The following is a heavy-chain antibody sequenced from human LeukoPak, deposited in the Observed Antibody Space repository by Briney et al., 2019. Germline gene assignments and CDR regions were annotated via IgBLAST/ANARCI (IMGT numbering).Heavy chain of an antibody. J-gene: IGHJ4*02. D-gene: IGHD3-22*01. CDR1: GFTFSSYA. V-gene: IGHV3-23*01. Sequence: GGSLRLSCAASGFTFSSYAMSWVRQAPGKGLEWVSAISGSGGSTCYADSVKGRFTISRDNSKNTLYLQMNSLRAEDTAVYYCAKGYSYYYDSSGYYFPFDYWGQGTLVTVSS. CDR3: AKGYSYYYDSSGYYFPFDY. CDR2: ISGSGGST.